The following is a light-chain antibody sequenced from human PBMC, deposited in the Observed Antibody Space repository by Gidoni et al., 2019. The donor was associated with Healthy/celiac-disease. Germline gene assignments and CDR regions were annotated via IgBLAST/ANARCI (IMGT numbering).Light chain of an antibody. Sequence: EIVLTQSPGTLSLSPGERAPLSCRASQSVSSSYLAWYQQKPVQAPRLLIYGASSRATGIPDRFSGSGSGTDFTLTISRLEPEDFAVYYCQQYGSSLLTFGGGTKVEIK. J-gene: IGKJ4*01. CDR2: GAS. CDR3: QQYGSSLLT. CDR1: QSVSSSY. V-gene: IGKV3-20*01.